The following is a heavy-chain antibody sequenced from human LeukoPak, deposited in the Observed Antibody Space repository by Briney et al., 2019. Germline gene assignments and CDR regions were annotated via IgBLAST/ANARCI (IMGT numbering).Heavy chain of an antibody. CDR3: AKDQGDYVWGSYLPD. CDR2: ISGSGGST. CDR1: GFTFSSYA. Sequence: GGSLRLSCAASGFTFSSYAMSWGRQAPGKGLELVSAISGSGGSTYYADSVKGRFTISRDNSNNTLYLQMNSLRAEDTAVYYCAKDQGDYVWGSYLPDWGQGTLVTVSS. D-gene: IGHD3-16*02. V-gene: IGHV3-23*01. J-gene: IGHJ4*02.